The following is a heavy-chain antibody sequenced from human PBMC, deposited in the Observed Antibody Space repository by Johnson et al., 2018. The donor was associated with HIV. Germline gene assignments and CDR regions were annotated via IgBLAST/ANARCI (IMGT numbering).Heavy chain of an antibody. Sequence: VQLVESGGGLVQPGGSLRLSCAASGFTFSSYYMSWVRQAPGKGLEWVANIKQDGSDKYYVDSVKGRFTISRDNAKNSLFLQMNSLRAEDTAVYYCAKDPGWFGEPGDAFDIWGQGTMVTVSS. J-gene: IGHJ3*02. CDR3: AKDPGWFGEPGDAFDI. CDR2: IKQDGSDK. D-gene: IGHD3-10*01. V-gene: IGHV3-7*05. CDR1: GFTFSSYY.